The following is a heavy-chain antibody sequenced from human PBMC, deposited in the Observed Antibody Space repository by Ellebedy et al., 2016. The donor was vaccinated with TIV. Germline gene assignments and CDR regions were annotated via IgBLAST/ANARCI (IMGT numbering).Heavy chain of an antibody. CDR2: INHSGST. CDR3: ARSTTVTTASYEY. Sequence: MPSETLSLTCAVYGGSFSGYYWTWIRQPPGKGLEWIGEINHSGSTTYNPSLKSRVTISVDTSSNRISLKLSSVTAADTAVYYYARSTTVTTASYEYWGQGTLVTVSS. J-gene: IGHJ4*02. CDR1: GGSFSGYY. D-gene: IGHD4-17*01. V-gene: IGHV4-34*01.